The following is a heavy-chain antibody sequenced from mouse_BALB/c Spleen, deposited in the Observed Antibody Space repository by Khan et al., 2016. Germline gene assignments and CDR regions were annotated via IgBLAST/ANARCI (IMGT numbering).Heavy chain of an antibody. Sequence: QVQLKQSGAELARPGASVKMSCKAPGYTFTSYTMHWVKQRPGQGLEWIGYINPSSGYTNYNQNFKDKATLTADKSSSTAYMQLSSLTSEDSAVYCCARSRRMRGNYRFDYWGQGTTLTVSS. D-gene: IGHD2-1*01. J-gene: IGHJ2*01. CDR1: GYTFTSYT. CDR3: ARSRRMRGNYRFDY. V-gene: IGHV1-4*01. CDR2: INPSSGYT.